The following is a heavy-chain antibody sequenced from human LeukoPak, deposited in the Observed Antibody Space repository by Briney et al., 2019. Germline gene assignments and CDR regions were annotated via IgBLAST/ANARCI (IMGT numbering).Heavy chain of an antibody. CDR3: AKYVSAKGPPYALDV. D-gene: IGHD2/OR15-2a*01. J-gene: IGHJ6*02. CDR1: EFTFSSYA. CDR2: ISVSGCST. V-gene: IGHV3-23*01. Sequence: GGSLRLSCAASEFTFSSYAMQWVRQAPGKGLEWVSGISVSGCSTWYADSVKGRFTISRDNSKNTLYLQMNSLRAEDTAVYYCAKYVSAKGPPYALDVWGQGTTVTVSS.